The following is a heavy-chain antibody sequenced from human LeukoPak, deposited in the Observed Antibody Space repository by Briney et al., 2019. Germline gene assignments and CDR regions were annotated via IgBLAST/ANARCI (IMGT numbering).Heavy chain of an antibody. Sequence: SETLSLTCSVSGXSISRGGYYWSWIRQHPGKGLEWIGYIYYSGSTYYNPSLKSRVTISVDRSKNHFSLNLSSVTAADTAVYYCARGPTRYYFDYWGQGTLVTVSS. CDR1: GXSISRGGYY. CDR2: IYYSGST. J-gene: IGHJ4*02. V-gene: IGHV4-31*03. CDR3: ARGPTRYYFDY.